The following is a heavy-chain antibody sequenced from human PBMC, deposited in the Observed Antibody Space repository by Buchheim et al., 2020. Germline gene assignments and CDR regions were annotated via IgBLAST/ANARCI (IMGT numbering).Heavy chain of an antibody. CDR2: ISSSGSTI. D-gene: IGHD4/OR15-4a*01. CDR3: AREDYGPVYYYYGMDV. J-gene: IGHJ6*02. CDR1: GFTFSSYE. V-gene: IGHV3-48*03. Sequence: EVQLVESGGGLVQPGGSLRLSCAASGFTFSSYEMNWVRQAPGKGLEWVSYISSSGSTIYYADSVKGRFTISRDNAKNSLYLQMNSLRAEDTAVYYCAREDYGPVYYYYGMDVWGQGTT.